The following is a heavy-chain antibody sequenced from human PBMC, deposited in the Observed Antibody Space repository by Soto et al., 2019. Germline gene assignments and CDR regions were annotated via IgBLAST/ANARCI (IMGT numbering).Heavy chain of an antibody. J-gene: IGHJ4*02. Sequence: GGSLRLSCAASGFTFSSYGMHWVRQAPGKGLEWVAVISYDGSNKYYADSVKGRFTISRDNSKNTLYLQMNSLRAEDTAVYYCVRHTCPVDCYSLGYWGLGTLVTVSS. CDR1: GFTFSSYG. V-gene: IGHV3-30*03. CDR3: VRHTCPVDCYSLGY. D-gene: IGHD2-21*02. CDR2: ISYDGSNK.